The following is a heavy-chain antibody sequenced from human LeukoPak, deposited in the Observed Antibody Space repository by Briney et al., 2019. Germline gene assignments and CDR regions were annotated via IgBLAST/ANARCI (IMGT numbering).Heavy chain of an antibody. D-gene: IGHD3-10*01. CDR2: IKQDGSEK. J-gene: IGHJ6*03. V-gene: IGHV3-7*01. CDR1: GFTFSSYW. Sequence: GGSLRLSCAASGFTFSSYWMSWVRQAPGKGLEWVANIKQDGSEKYYVDSVKGRFTISRDSAKNSLYLQMNSLRAEDTAVYYCAKDGGLLWFGELPRTFYYMDVWGKGTTVTVSS. CDR3: AKDGGLLWFGELPRTFYYMDV.